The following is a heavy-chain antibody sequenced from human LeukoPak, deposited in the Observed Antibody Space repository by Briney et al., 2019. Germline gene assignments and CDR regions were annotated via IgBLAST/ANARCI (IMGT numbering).Heavy chain of an antibody. CDR1: GFTFSTYG. CDR2: ISNDGNNK. V-gene: IGHV3-30*03. J-gene: IGHJ5*02. Sequence: PGGSLRLSCAASGFTFSTYGMHWVRQAPGEGLEWVAVISNDGNNKLYGDSVKGRFTISRDNSKNTLYLQMNSLRAEDTAVYYCARSDVDMAAWGQGTLVTVSS. CDR3: ARSDVDMAA. D-gene: IGHD5-12*01.